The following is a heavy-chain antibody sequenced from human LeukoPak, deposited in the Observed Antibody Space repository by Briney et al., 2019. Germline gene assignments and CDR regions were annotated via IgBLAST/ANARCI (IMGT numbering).Heavy chain of an antibody. CDR3: ARVSQAYYYDSSGYHYYYYMDV. CDR2: INHSGST. J-gene: IGHJ6*03. Sequence: PSESLSLTRAMYGGSLSGYYWSWIRQPPGKWLEWIGEINHSGSTSYNPSLKSRVTISVDTSKNQLSLMLSSVTAADTAVYYCARVSQAYYYDSSGYHYYYYMDVWGKGTTVTVSS. V-gene: IGHV4-34*01. D-gene: IGHD3-22*01. CDR1: GGSLSGYY.